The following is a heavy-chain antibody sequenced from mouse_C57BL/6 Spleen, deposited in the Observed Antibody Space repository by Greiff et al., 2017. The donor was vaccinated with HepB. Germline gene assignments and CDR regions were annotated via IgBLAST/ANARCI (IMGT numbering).Heavy chain of an antibody. CDR2: INPNNGGT. V-gene: IGHV1-22*01. Sequence: VQLQQSGPELVKPGASVKMSCKASGYTFTDYNMHWVKQSHGKSLEWIGYINPNNGGTSYNQKFKGKATLTVNKSSSTAYMELRSLTSEDSAVYYCARWHYGSSYGYFDVWGTGTTVTVSS. D-gene: IGHD1-1*01. J-gene: IGHJ1*03. CDR3: ARWHYGSSYGYFDV. CDR1: GYTFTDYN.